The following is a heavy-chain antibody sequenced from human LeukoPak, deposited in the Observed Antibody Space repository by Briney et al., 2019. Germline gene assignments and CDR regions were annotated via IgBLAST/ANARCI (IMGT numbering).Heavy chain of an antibody. CDR3: ATTVAGYPDDYFDY. V-gene: IGHV3-7*01. D-gene: IGHD6-19*01. J-gene: IGHJ4*02. Sequence: AGGSLRLSCAASGFAFSSYWMSWVRQAPGRGLERGAHMYQDGSERYYVHSVRGRFTISRDNDKNSLYLQMNSLRAEDTAVYYCATTVAGYPDDYFDYWGQGTLVTVSS. CDR1: GFAFSSYW. CDR2: MYQDGSER.